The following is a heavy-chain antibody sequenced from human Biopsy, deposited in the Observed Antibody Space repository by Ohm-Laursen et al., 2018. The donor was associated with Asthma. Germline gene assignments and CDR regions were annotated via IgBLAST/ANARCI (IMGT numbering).Heavy chain of an antibody. CDR1: GFSFNSYG. J-gene: IGHJ3*02. Sequence: SLRLSCTASGFSFNSYGMHWVRQAPGKGLEWVAVMSFDGRQTYYADSVKGQFTISRDNSKNTLYLQMNSLRAEDTAVYYCAKERYYDFWSGYPIWGQGTMVTVSS. CDR2: MSFDGRQT. V-gene: IGHV3-30*18. CDR3: AKERYYDFWSGYPI. D-gene: IGHD3-3*01.